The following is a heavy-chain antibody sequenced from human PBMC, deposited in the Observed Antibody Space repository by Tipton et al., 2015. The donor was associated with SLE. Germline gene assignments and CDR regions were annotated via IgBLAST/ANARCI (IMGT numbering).Heavy chain of an antibody. J-gene: IGHJ2*01. Sequence: LRLSCTVSGGSISSHYWNWIRQPPGKGLEWVGYVSYTGSVKYNPSLKSRVTVSIDTSKNQFSLKLTSMTAADTAVYYCARDLYQDYSRHWYFDPWGRGTLVTVSS. V-gene: IGHV4-59*11. CDR2: VSYTGSV. CDR3: ARDLYQDYSRHWYFDP. D-gene: IGHD2-2*02. CDR1: GGSISSHY.